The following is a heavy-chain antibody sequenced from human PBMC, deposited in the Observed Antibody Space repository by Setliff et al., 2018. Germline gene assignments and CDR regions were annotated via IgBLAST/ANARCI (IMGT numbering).Heavy chain of an antibody. Sequence: SLRLSCAASGFTFSTYRMHWVRQAPGKGLECVAVISYDGSNKYYADSVKGRFTISRDNSKNTLYLQMRSLRAEDTAIYYCANHNPARRALNGTPLDNWGQGTLVTVSS. CDR2: ISYDGSNK. D-gene: IGHD3-9*01. CDR1: GFTFSTYR. V-gene: IGHV3-30*04. CDR3: ANHNPARRALNGTPLDN. J-gene: IGHJ4*02.